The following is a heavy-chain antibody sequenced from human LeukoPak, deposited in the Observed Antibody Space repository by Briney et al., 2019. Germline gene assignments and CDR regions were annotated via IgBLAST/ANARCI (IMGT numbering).Heavy chain of an antibody. D-gene: IGHD2-15*01. CDR3: ARARFCSSGTCYAEN. Sequence: GESLKISCQGSGYTFTTSWIGWVRQMPGKGLEWMGIIYPGDSDTRYSPSFQGQVTISVDKSISTAFLQWSSLKASDTAMYYCARARFCSSGTCYAENWGQGILVTVSA. V-gene: IGHV5-51*01. CDR2: IYPGDSDT. CDR1: GYTFTTSW. J-gene: IGHJ4*02.